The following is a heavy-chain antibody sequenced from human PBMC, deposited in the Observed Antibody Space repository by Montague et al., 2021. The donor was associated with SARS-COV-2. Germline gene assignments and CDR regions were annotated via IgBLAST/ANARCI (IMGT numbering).Heavy chain of an antibody. D-gene: IGHD2-2*01. J-gene: IGHJ2*01. V-gene: IGHV4-59*01. Sequence: SETLSLTCTVSGGSTSSYYWSCILQPLGEGLEWIGCIYYSGGTNYNPSLKSRVTRSVGTSKDQFCLKLNSVIAAETAVYYCARTIVVVSAASRYFDLWGRGTLVTVSS. CDR1: GGSTSSYY. CDR2: IYYSGGT. CDR3: ARTIVVVSAASRYFDL.